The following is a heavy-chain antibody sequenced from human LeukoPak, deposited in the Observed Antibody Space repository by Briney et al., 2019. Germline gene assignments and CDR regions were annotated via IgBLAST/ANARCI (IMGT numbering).Heavy chain of an antibody. CDR2: IYYSGST. V-gene: IGHV4-59*12. CDR3: ARESDRYNWFDP. J-gene: IGHJ5*02. D-gene: IGHD2-21*01. CDR1: GGSISGYY. Sequence: SETLSLTCTVSGGSISGYYYNWIRQPPGKGLEWIGYIYYSGSTNYNPSLKSRVTISLDTSKNQFSLKLNSVTAADTAVYYCARESDRYNWFDPWGQGTLVTVSS.